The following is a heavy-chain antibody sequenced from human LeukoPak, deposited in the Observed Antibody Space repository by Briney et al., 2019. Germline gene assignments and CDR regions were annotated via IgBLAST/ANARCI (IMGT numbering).Heavy chain of an antibody. V-gene: IGHV3-21*01. D-gene: IGHD3-16*01. J-gene: IGHJ3*02. CDR2: ISSSSSYI. Sequence: PGGSLRLSCAASGFTFSSYSMNWVRQAPGKGLKWVSSISSSSSYIYYADSVKGRFTISRDNAKNSLYLQMNSLRAEDTAVYYCARGGTDDAFDIWGQGTMVTVSS. CDR3: ARGGTDDAFDI. CDR1: GFTFSSYS.